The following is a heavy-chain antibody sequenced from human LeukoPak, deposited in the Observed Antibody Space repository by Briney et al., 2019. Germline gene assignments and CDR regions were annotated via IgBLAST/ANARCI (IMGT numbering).Heavy chain of an antibody. J-gene: IGHJ4*02. Sequence: GGPLRLSCAASGFTFSDYYMSWIRQAPGMGLEWVSYISSSGSTIYYADSVKGRFTISRDNAKNSLYLQMNSLRAEDTAVYYCARDPRDGYNSRGDYWGQGTLVTVSS. CDR3: ARDPRDGYNSRGDY. V-gene: IGHV3-11*01. CDR1: GFTFSDYY. CDR2: ISSSGSTI. D-gene: IGHD5-24*01.